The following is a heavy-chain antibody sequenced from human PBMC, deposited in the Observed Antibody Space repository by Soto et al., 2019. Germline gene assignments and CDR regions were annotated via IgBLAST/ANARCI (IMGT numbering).Heavy chain of an antibody. D-gene: IGHD3-10*01. J-gene: IGHJ6*02. CDR3: AKDLLLWFGELLAPHGMDV. Sequence: GGSLRLSCAASGFTFSSYGMHWVRQAPGKGLEWVAVISYDGSNKYYADSVKGRFTISRDNSKNTLYLQMNSLRAEDTAVYYCAKDLLLWFGELLAPHGMDVWGQGTTVTVSS. CDR1: GFTFSSYG. CDR2: ISYDGSNK. V-gene: IGHV3-30*18.